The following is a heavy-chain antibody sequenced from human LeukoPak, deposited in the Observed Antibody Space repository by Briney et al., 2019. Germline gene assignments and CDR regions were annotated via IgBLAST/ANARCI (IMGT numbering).Heavy chain of an antibody. CDR1: GGSISSYY. CDR2: IYYSGST. D-gene: IGHD6-13*01. CDR3: ARASGYSSSWYEVAWGYYYYGMDV. Sequence: PSETLSLTCTVSGGSISSYYWSWIRQPPGKGLEWIGYIYYSGSTHYNPSLKSRVTISVDTSKNQFSLKLSSVTAADTAVYYCARASGYSSSWYEVAWGYYYYGMDVWGQGTTVTVSS. J-gene: IGHJ6*02. V-gene: IGHV4-59*08.